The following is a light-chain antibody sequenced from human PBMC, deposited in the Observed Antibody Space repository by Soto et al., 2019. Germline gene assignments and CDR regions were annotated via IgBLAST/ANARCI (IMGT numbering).Light chain of an antibody. CDR1: TSDVGGYNL. Sequence: QSALDQPASVSGSPGQSITISCSGTTSDVGGYNLVSWYQQHTAKAPKLLIYEGTQRPSGVSSRFSGSKSGNTASLTISGLQAEDEADYYRCSYASISSYVFLTGTKVTV. CDR3: CSYASISSYV. V-gene: IGLV2-23*01. CDR2: EGT. J-gene: IGLJ1*01.